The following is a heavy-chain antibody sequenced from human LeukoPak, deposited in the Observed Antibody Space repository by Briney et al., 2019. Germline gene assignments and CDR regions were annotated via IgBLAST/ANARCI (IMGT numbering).Heavy chain of an antibody. CDR1: GFTFSNYW. Sequence: GGSLRLSRAASGFTFSNYWMSWVRQAPGKGLEWVANMDPSGSQKRYVDSVKGRFIISKDNPGASLYLDMYNLRAEDTAIYYCAIWTSVNYWGQGTLVTVSS. J-gene: IGHJ4*02. D-gene: IGHD1-1*01. V-gene: IGHV3-7*01. CDR2: MDPSGSQK. CDR3: AIWTSVNY.